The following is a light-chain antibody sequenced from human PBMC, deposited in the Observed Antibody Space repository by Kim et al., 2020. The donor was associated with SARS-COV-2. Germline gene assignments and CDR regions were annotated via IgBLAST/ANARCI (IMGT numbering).Light chain of an antibody. CDR3: ATWDGGLNVVL. CDR1: ESNLGSNS. CDR2: GNT. Sequence: QPVLTQPPSASGTPGQTVIISCSGSESNLGSNSAYWYQQLPETAPKLLISGNTQRPSGVPDRFSGSKSGMSASLVISGLRSEDEADYYCATWDGGLNVVLFGGGTQLTVL. J-gene: IGLJ2*01. V-gene: IGLV1-47*01.